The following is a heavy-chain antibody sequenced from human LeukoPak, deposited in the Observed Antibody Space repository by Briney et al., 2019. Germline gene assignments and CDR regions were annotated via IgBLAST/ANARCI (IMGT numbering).Heavy chain of an antibody. D-gene: IGHD2-2*01. CDR2: IWNDGTNK. Sequence: PGRSLRLSCAASGFSFRSYGMHWVRQAPGKGLEWVAVIWNDGTNKFYADSVKGRFTISRDNSKNTLYLQMNSLRAEDTAVYYCARDPTATGHSYAFDIWGQGTMVTVSS. CDR1: GFSFRSYG. J-gene: IGHJ3*02. CDR3: ARDPTATGHSYAFDI. V-gene: IGHV3-33*01.